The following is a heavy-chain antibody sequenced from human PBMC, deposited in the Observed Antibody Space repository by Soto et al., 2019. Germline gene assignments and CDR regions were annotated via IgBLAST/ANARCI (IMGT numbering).Heavy chain of an antibody. CDR1: GFTFSSYW. Sequence: GGYLRLSCAASGFTFSSYWMSWVCQAPGRGLEGVANINENGSRKYYVDSVKGRFTISRDNAKNSLSLQMNSLRADDTAVYYCARGSGSSSSWGQGTLVTVSS. V-gene: IGHV3-7*05. J-gene: IGHJ5*02. CDR2: INENGSRK. CDR3: ARGSGSSSS. D-gene: IGHD6-6*01.